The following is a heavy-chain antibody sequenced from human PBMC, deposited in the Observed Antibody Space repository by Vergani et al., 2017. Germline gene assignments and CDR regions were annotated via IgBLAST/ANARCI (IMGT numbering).Heavy chain of an antibody. CDR2: IRSKAYGGTT. CDR3: ARGLERRPLGDGMDV. J-gene: IGHJ6*02. V-gene: IGHV3-49*03. CDR1: GFTFGDYA. Sequence: EVQLVESGGGLVQPGRSLRLSCTASGFTFGDYAMSWFRQAPGKGLEWVGYIRSKAYGGTTEYAASVKGRFTISRDDSKSIAYLQMNSLKTEDTAVYYCARGLERRPLGDGMDVWGQGTTVTVSS. D-gene: IGHD1-1*01.